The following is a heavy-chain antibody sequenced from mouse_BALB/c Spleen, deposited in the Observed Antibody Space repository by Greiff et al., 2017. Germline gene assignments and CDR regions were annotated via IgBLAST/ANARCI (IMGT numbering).Heavy chain of an antibody. CDR2: IWGDGST. CDR1: GFSLTGYG. V-gene: IGHV2-6-7*01. D-gene: IGHD2-1*01. Sequence: QVQLKQSGPGLVAPSQSLSITCTVSGFSLTGYGVNWVRQPPGKGLEWLGMIWGDGSTDYNSALKSRLSISKDNSKSQVFLKMNSLQTDDTARYYCDRESYGNYGDYYAMDYWGQGTSVTVSS. J-gene: IGHJ4*01. CDR3: DRESYGNYGDYYAMDY.